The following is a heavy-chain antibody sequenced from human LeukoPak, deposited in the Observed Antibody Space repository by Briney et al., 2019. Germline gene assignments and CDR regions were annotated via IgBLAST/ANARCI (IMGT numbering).Heavy chain of an antibody. CDR2: ISYDGSNK. D-gene: IGHD1-26*01. Sequence: GGSLRLSCAASGFTFSSYAMHWVRQAPGKGLEWVAVISYDGSNKYYADSVKGRFTISRDNSKNTLYLQMNSLRAEDTAVYYCARGGEWELLPAYFQHWGQGTLVTVS. CDR3: ARGGEWELLPAYFQH. J-gene: IGHJ1*01. CDR1: GFTFSSYA. V-gene: IGHV3-30-3*01.